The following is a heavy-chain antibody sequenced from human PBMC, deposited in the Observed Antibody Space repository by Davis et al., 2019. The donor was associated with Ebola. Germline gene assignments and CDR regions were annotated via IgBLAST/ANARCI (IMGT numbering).Heavy chain of an antibody. CDR3: ARGWGNSLGNDF. CDR1: GYTFTGYY. CDR2: INPNSGGT. V-gene: IGHV1-2*04. Sequence: AASVKVSCKASGYTFTGYYMHWVRQAPGQGLEWMGWINPNSGGTNYAQKFQGWVTMTRDTSISTAYMELSSLRSEDTAVYYCARGWGNSLGNDFWGQGTLVTVSS. J-gene: IGHJ4*02. D-gene: IGHD4-23*01.